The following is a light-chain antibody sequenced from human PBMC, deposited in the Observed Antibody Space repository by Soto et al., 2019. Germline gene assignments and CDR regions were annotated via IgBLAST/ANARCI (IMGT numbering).Light chain of an antibody. CDR3: CSYAGSSTYV. Sequence: QSALTQPASVSGSPGQSITISCTGTSSDVGSYNLVSWYQQHPDKAPKLMIYEGSKRPSGVSNRFSGSKSGNTASLTISGLPAEDETDYYCCSYAGSSTYVFGTGTKVTVL. CDR1: SSDVGSYNL. CDR2: EGS. J-gene: IGLJ1*01. V-gene: IGLV2-23*01.